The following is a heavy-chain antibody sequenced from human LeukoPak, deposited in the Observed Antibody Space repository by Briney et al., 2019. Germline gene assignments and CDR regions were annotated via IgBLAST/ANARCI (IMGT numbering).Heavy chain of an antibody. J-gene: IGHJ4*02. Sequence: GGSLRLSCAASGFTFSTYNMNWVRQAPGKGLEWVSYISSSSGTIYYADSVKGRFTISRDNAKNSLYLQMNSVRAEDTAVYYCATYSTSTAFDYWGQGTLVTVSS. CDR2: ISSSSGTI. V-gene: IGHV3-48*01. D-gene: IGHD6-13*01. CDR3: ATYSTSTAFDY. CDR1: GFTFSTYN.